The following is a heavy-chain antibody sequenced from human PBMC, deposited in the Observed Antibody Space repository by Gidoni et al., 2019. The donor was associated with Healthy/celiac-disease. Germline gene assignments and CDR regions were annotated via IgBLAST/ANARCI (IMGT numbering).Heavy chain of an antibody. CDR2: ISYDGSNK. D-gene: IGHD6-13*01. J-gene: IGHJ4*02. CDR3: APAAAGTTPFFDY. CDR1: VFTFSSYG. V-gene: IGHV3-30*03. Sequence: QVQLVASGGGVVQPGRSLLLSCAASVFTFSSYGMHCVRQAPGKGLEWVAVISYDGSNKYYADSVKGRFTITRDNSKNTLYLQMNSLRAEDTAVYYCAPAAAGTTPFFDYWGQGTLVTVSS.